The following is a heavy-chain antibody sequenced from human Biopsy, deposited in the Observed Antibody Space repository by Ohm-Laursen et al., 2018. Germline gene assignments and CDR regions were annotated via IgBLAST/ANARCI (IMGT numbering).Heavy chain of an antibody. J-gene: IGHJ4*02. CDR3: VRGRSPATY. D-gene: IGHD3-16*01. V-gene: IGHV4-59*01. CDR2: MYYSGST. Sequence: SETLSLTCTVSGGSLNFYYWSWIRQPPGQGLEWIGYMYYSGSTKYSTSLKNRVTVSFDTSRNQFSLKLTSMTPADAAVYYCVRGRSPATYWGQGALVTVSS. CDR1: GGSLNFYY.